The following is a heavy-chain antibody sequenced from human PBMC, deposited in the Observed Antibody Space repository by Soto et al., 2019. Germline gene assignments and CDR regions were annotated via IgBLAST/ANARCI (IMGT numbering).Heavy chain of an antibody. CDR1: GFTFSSYA. CDR3: AKDLGTDDFWSAYYTYYYMDV. J-gene: IGHJ6*03. V-gene: IGHV3-23*01. Sequence: EVQLLESGGGLVQPGGSLRLSCAASGFTFSSYALNWVRQAPGKGLEWVSVISGSGDNTYYADSVKGRFTISRDNSNNTLYLQMNSLRAEDTAVYYCAKDLGTDDFWSAYYTYYYMDVWGKWTTVTVSS. D-gene: IGHD3-3*01. CDR2: ISGSGDNT.